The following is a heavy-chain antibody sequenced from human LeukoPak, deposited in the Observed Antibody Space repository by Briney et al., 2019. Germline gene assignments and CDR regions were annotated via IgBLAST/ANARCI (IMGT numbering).Heavy chain of an antibody. D-gene: IGHD2-15*01. CDR1: GYTFTSYA. J-gene: IGHJ4*02. V-gene: IGHV1-8*02. CDR3: ARGVVAAPTALYY. Sequence: ASVKVSCKASGYTFTSYAMNWVRQAPGQGLEWMGWMNPNSGNTGYAQKFQGRVTMTRNTSISTAYTELSSLRSEDTAVYYCARGVVAAPTALYYWGQGTLVTVSS. CDR2: MNPNSGNT.